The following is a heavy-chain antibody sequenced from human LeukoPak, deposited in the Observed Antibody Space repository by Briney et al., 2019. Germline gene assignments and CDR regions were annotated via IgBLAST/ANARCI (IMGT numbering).Heavy chain of an antibody. D-gene: IGHD1-26*01. CDR2: INPRGGST. V-gene: IGHV1-46*01. J-gene: IGHJ3*02. CDR1: GYTFTSHF. CDR3: ATNLVGATIIDAFDI. Sequence: GASVKVSCKASGYTFTSHFMHWVRQAPGQGLEWMGIINPRGGSTSYTQKFQGRVTMTRDTSTSTVYMELSSLRSEDTAVYYCATNLVGATIIDAFDIWGQGTMVTVSS.